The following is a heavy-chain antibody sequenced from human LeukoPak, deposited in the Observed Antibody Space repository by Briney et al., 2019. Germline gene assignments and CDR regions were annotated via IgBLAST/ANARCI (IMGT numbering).Heavy chain of an antibody. J-gene: IGHJ6*03. V-gene: IGHV3-33*06. D-gene: IGHD2-8*01. Sequence: GGSLRLSCAASGFTFSSYSMHWVRQAPGKGLEWVAVIWYDGSNKYYADSVKGRFTISRDNSKNTLYLQMNSLRAEDTAVYYCAKGLYDYYYYYYMDVWGKGTTVTVSS. CDR1: GFTFSSYS. CDR2: IWYDGSNK. CDR3: AKGLYDYYYYYYMDV.